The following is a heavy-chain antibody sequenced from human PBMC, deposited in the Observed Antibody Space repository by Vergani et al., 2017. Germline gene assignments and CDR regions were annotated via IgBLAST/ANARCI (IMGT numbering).Heavy chain of an antibody. CDR3: ARRYCSSTSCYGSTRWFDP. J-gene: IGHJ5*02. CDR1: GYSFTSYW. V-gene: IGHV5-51*03. Sequence: EVQLVQSGAEVKKPGESLKISCKGSGYSFTSYWIGWVRQMPGKGLEWMVIIYPGDSDTRYSPSFQGQVTISADKSISTAYLQWSSLKASDTAMYYCARRYCSSTSCYGSTRWFDPWGQGTLVTVSS. D-gene: IGHD2-2*01. CDR2: IYPGDSDT.